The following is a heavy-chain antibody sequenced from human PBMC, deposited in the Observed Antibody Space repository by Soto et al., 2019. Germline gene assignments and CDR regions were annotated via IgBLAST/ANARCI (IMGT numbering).Heavy chain of an antibody. D-gene: IGHD2-8*02. CDR1: GGTFSRNV. V-gene: IGHV1-69*13. Sequence: SVKVSCKASGGTFSRNVINWVRQAPGQGLEWMGGIIPIFGSADYAPTFQGRVTITADQSATTVYLELSSLTFEDTAIYYCAREGTGSYYFDFWAQGILVTVS. J-gene: IGHJ4*02. CDR3: AREGTGSYYFDF. CDR2: IIPIFGSA.